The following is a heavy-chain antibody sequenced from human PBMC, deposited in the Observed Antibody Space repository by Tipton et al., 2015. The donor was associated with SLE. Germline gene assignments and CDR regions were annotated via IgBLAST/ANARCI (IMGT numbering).Heavy chain of an antibody. V-gene: IGHV1-2*02. CDR3: ARVGGPKWLTLQALNFDS. CDR2: FNPNSGGT. Sequence: QSGPEVKKPGASVKVSCKASGYTFTSYFMHWVRQAPGQGLEWMGWFNPNSGGTNYAQKFQGRVTMTTDTSISTAYMELSSLRSEDTAVYYCARVGGPKWLTLQALNFDSWGQGTLVTVSS. J-gene: IGHJ4*02. D-gene: IGHD5-24*01. CDR1: GYTFTSYF.